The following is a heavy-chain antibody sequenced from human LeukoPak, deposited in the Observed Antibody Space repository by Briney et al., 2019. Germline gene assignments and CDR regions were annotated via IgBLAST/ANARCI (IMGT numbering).Heavy chain of an antibody. CDR3: AKDGGAAGTFDY. J-gene: IGHJ4*02. D-gene: IGHD6-13*01. V-gene: IGHV3-30*18. CDR1: GFIFSSYA. CDR2: TSSDGNSN. Sequence: DPGGSLRLSCAASGFIFSSYAMQWVRQAPGRGLEWVAVTSSDGNSNFYSNSVRGRFTISRDNSKNTVYLQMNTLKGEDTAVYYCAKDGGAAGTFDYWGQGTLVTVSS.